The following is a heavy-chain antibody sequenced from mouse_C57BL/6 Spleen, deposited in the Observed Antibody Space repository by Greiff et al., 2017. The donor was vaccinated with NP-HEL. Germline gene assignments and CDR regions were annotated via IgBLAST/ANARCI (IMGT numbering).Heavy chain of an antibody. CDR1: GFTFSDYY. V-gene: IGHV5-12*01. D-gene: IGHD1-1*01. CDR2: LSNGGGST. J-gene: IGHJ4*01. CDR3: ARQNYGRGMDY. Sequence: EVKLVESGGGLVQPGGSLKLSCAASGFTFSDYYMYWVRQTPEKRLEWVAYLSNGGGSTYYPDTLKGRFTISRDNAKNTLYLQMSRLKSEDTAMYYCARQNYGRGMDYWGQGTSVTVSS.